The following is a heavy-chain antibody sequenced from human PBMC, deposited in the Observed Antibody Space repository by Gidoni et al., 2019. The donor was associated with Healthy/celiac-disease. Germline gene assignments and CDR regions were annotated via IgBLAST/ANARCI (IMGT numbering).Heavy chain of an antibody. J-gene: IGHJ4*02. CDR3: ARGRGAQEDYFDY. V-gene: IGHV3-33*01. Sequence: QVQLVESGGGVVQTGGALRPYCAASGFTVSSYGMHWVRQAPGKGMEWLAVIWYDGSNSYYAASVKGRFTISRDNSKNTLYLQMHSLRAEDTAVYYCARGRGAQEDYFDYWGQGTLVTVSS. CDR2: IWYDGSNS. CDR1: GFTVSSYG.